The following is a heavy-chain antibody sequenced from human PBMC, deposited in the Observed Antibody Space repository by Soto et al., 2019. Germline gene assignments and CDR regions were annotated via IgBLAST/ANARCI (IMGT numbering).Heavy chain of an antibody. CDR3: ARTGVRYNWNQNWFDP. CDR1: GGSISSSSYY. V-gene: IGHV4-39*01. D-gene: IGHD1-20*01. J-gene: IGHJ5*02. Sequence: QLQLQESGPGLVKPSETLSLTCTVSGGSISSSSYYWGWIRQPPGKGLEWIGSIYYSGSTYYNPSLKSRVTISVDTSKNQFSLKLSSVTAADTAVYYCARTGVRYNWNQNWFDPWGQGTLVTVSS. CDR2: IYYSGST.